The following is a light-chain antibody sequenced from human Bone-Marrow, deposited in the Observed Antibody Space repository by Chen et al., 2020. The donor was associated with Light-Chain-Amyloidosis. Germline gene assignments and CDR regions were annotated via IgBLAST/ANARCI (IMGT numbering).Light chain of an antibody. CDR3: MIWNSSASV. CDR2: YKSDSDN. Sequence: QAVLTQPSSLSASPGASASLTSTLRSGFNVGIYRIYWYQQKPGSPPQYLLMYKSDSDNQQGSGVPSRFSGSKDASANSGMLLISGLQSEDEADYYCMIWNSSASVFGGGTKLTVL. J-gene: IGLJ3*02. V-gene: IGLV5-45*03. CDR1: SGFNVGIYR.